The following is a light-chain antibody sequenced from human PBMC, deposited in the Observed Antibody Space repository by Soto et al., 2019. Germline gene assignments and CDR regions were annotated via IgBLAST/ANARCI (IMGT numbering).Light chain of an antibody. CDR2: GAS. J-gene: IGKJ1*01. CDR3: QQYNNWWT. Sequence: EIVMTQSPATLSVSPGERATLSCRASQSVSSNLAWYQQKPGQAPRLLIYGASTRATGIPARFSGSGSGTDFTLTISSLQSEDFAVYYCQQYNNWWTFGQGTKVAIK. V-gene: IGKV3-15*01. CDR1: QSVSSN.